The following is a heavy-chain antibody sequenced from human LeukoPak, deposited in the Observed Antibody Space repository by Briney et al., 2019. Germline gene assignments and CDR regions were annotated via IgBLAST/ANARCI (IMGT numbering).Heavy chain of an antibody. V-gene: IGHV3-23*01. Sequence: PGGSLRLSCAASGFTFSSYGMSWVRQAPGKGLEWVSAISGSGGSTYYADSVKGRFTISRDNSKNTVYLQMNSLRDEDTAIYYCTKAPPMRDSSGYWGQGTLVTVSS. J-gene: IGHJ4*02. D-gene: IGHD3-22*01. CDR3: TKAPPMRDSSGY. CDR2: ISGSGGST. CDR1: GFTFSSYG.